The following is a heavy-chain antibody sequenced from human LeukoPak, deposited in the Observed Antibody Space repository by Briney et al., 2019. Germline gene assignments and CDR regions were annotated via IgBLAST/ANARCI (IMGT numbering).Heavy chain of an antibody. Sequence: SETLSLTCTVSGGSISTYYWSWIRQPPGKGLEWIGCMSYSGSTNYNPSLKSRVTISVDTSKNQFSLKVSSVTAADTAVYYCARGGEMATLYHFAYWGQGTLVTVSS. CDR3: ARGGEMATLYHFAY. V-gene: IGHV4-59*01. J-gene: IGHJ4*02. CDR1: GGSISTYY. CDR2: MSYSGST. D-gene: IGHD5-24*01.